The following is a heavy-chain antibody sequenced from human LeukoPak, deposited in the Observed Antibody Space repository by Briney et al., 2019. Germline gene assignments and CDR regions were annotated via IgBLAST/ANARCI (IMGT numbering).Heavy chain of an antibody. V-gene: IGHV4-34*01. CDR2: INHSGST. Sequence: SETLSLTCAVYGGSFSGYYWSWIRQPPGKGLEWIGEINHSGSTNYNPSLKSRVTISVDTSKNQFSLKLSSVTAADTAVYYCARGLPAVTTVTTFDYWGQGTLVTASS. D-gene: IGHD4-17*01. CDR1: GGSFSGYY. CDR3: ARGLPAVTTVTTFDY. J-gene: IGHJ4*02.